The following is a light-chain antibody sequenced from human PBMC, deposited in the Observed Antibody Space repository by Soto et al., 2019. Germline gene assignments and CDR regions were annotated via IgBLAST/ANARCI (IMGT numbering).Light chain of an antibody. CDR3: QQTYSPPAT. CDR2: EAS. CDR1: QSIDTH. J-gene: IGKJ1*01. V-gene: IGKV1-39*01. Sequence: DIRMTQSPSSLSASVGDRVTIACRASQSIDTHLNWYQQHPGKAPNALIYEASNLQSGVPSRFSGSGSGTDFTLTTSGLPPDDSATYYCQQTYSPPATFGQGPKVEIK.